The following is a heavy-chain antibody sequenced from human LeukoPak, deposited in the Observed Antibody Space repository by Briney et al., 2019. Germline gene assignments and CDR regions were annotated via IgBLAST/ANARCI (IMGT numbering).Heavy chain of an antibody. CDR3: AAGVDVAAQPQFDY. Sequence: ASVSVSLTCSGYTFTSSSISWVRHAPAQGVEWVGWFSAYNGSTNYAQKPQSRVTMTTDSSTSTTYMKLSSMRTEDTAVYYCAAGVDVAAQPQFDYWGQGTLVTVSS. V-gene: IGHV1-18*01. CDR2: FSAYNGST. D-gene: IGHD6-13*01. J-gene: IGHJ4*02. CDR1: GYTFTSSS.